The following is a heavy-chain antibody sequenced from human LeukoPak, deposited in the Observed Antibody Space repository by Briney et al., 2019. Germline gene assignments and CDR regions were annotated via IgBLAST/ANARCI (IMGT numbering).Heavy chain of an antibody. V-gene: IGHV1-18*01. D-gene: IGHD3-10*01. J-gene: IGHJ6*02. CDR3: ARDSITMVRGPYYYYYGMDV. CDR2: ISAYNGNT. Sequence: ASVKVSCEASGYTFTSYGISWVRQAPGQGLEWMGWISAYNGNTNYAQKLQGRVTMTTDTSTSTAYMELRSLRSDDTAVYYCARDSITMVRGPYYYYYGMDVWGQGTTVTVSS. CDR1: GYTFTSYG.